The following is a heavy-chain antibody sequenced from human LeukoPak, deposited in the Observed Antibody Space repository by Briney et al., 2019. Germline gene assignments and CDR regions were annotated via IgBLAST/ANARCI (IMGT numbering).Heavy chain of an antibody. V-gene: IGHV3-23*01. CDR2: ISGSGGST. J-gene: IGHJ4*01. D-gene: IGHD2-21*02. CDR3: ARVSTNCGGDCYLFDS. CDR1: GFTFSSYG. Sequence: GGSLRLSCAASGFTFSSYGMSWVRQAPGKGLEWVSAISGSGGSTYYADSVKGRFTISRDNSKNTLYLQMNSLRAEDTAVYYCARVSTNCGGDCYLFDSWGQGTLVTVSS.